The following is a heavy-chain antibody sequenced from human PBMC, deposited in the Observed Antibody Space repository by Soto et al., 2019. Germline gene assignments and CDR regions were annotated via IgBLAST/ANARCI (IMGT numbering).Heavy chain of an antibody. V-gene: IGHV1-46*03. J-gene: IGHJ3*02. CDR1: GYTFTSYY. D-gene: IGHD3-10*01. CDR2: INPSGGST. Sequence: QVQLVQSGAEVKKPGASVKVSCKASGYTFTSYYMHWVRQAPGQGLEWMGIINPSGGSTSYAQKFQGRVTMTRDTSPSTVYMELSSLRSEDTAVYYCARAALLWFGEYISDAFDIWGQGTMVTVSS. CDR3: ARAALLWFGEYISDAFDI.